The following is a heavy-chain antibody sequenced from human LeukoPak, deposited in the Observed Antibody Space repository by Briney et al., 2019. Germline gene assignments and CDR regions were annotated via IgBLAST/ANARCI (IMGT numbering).Heavy chain of an antibody. CDR3: AKPGTLANYYYYMDV. D-gene: IGHD5-12*01. J-gene: IGHJ6*03. CDR1: RFIFSTYG. V-gene: IGHV3-30*02. Sequence: PGGSLRLSCAASRFIFSTYGMHWVRQAPGKGLEWVAFIRPDGSNEYYAASVRGRFAISRDNSKNTLYLQMNSLRAEDTAVYYCAKPGTLANYYYYMDVWGKGTTVTVSS. CDR2: IRPDGSNE.